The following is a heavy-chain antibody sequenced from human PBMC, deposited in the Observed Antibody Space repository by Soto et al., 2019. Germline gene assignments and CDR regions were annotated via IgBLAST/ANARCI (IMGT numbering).Heavy chain of an antibody. J-gene: IGHJ4*02. CDR3: ARGGGISGYSGYGFGN. Sequence: QVQLVESGGGVVQPGRSLRLSCAASGFTFSSYGMHWVRQAPGKGLEWVAVIWHDGNNKYYADSVKGRFTISRDNSKNTLYLQMNSLRVEDTAVYYCARGGGISGYSGYGFGNWGQGTLVTVSS. CDR2: IWHDGNNK. CDR1: GFTFSSYG. D-gene: IGHD5-12*01. V-gene: IGHV3-33*01.